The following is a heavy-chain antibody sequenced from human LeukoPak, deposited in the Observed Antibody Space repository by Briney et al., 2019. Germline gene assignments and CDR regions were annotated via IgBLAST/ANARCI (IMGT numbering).Heavy chain of an antibody. CDR2: FDHEDADT. CDR1: GYTLTELS. D-gene: IGHD1-26*01. CDR3: ATFRIYRGVYYFDY. V-gene: IGHV1-24*01. J-gene: IGHJ4*02. Sequence: ASVKASSKVSGYTLTELSVHWVRQAPGKGLEWMGGFDHEDADTTYAQKFKGRVTTTEDTSTDTAYLELSSLRSEDTAVYYCATFRIYRGVYYFDYWGQGTLVTASS.